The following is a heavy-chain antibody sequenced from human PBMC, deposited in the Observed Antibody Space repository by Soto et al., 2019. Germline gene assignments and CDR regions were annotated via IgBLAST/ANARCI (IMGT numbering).Heavy chain of an antibody. CDR3: ARENGKAVTGTYYYYGMDV. CDR2: ISPYTGNT. J-gene: IGHJ6*02. V-gene: IGHV1-18*04. CDR1: GYTFTSYG. Sequence: QVQLVQSGAEVKRPGASLKVSCKASGYTFTSYGINWVRQAPGQGLEWMGWISPYTGNTNYAQEFQGRVTMTADTFTSTAYMELRRLRSDDTAVYYCARENGKAVTGTYYYYGMDVWGQGTPVTVYS. D-gene: IGHD6-19*01.